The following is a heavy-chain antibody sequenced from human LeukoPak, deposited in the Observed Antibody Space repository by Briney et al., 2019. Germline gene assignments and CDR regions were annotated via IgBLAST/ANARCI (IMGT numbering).Heavy chain of an antibody. Sequence: GGSLRLSCAASVFTFSRYVIGWVRQAPRKGVEGVSAVSGSGGSTYYADSVKGRFTISRDNTKNTLYLQMSSLRAEDTAIYYCAKDPTVTTDSSFDFWGQGTLVTVSS. CDR2: VSGSGGST. V-gene: IGHV3-23*01. J-gene: IGHJ4*02. CDR3: AKDPTVTTDSSFDF. D-gene: IGHD4-17*01. CDR1: VFTFSRYV.